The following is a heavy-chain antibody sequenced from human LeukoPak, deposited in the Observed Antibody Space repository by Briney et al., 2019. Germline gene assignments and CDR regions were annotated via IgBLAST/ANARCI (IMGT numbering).Heavy chain of an antibody. CDR2: IYHSGST. J-gene: IGHJ4*02. CDR1: GYSLSSGYY. CDR3: AGTGVTHCIDY. Sequence: SETLSLTCTVSGYSLSSGYYWGWIRQPPGKGLEWIGSIYHSGSTYYNPSLKSRVTISVDTSKNQFSLKLSSVTAADTAVYYCAGTGVTHCIDYWGEGTLVTVSS. D-gene: IGHD2-8*02. V-gene: IGHV4-38-2*02.